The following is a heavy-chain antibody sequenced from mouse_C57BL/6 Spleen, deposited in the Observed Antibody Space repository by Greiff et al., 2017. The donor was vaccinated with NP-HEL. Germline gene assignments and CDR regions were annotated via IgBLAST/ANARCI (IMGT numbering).Heavy chain of an antibody. V-gene: IGHV5-4*01. J-gene: IGHJ4*01. CDR3: ARDWELTGYYAMDY. Sequence: EVQRVESGGGLVKPGGSLKLSCAASGFTFSSYAMSWVRQTPEKRLEWVATISDGGSYTYYPDNVKGRFTISRDNAKNNLYLQMSHLKSEDTAMYYCARDWELTGYYAMDYWGQGTSVTVSS. D-gene: IGHD4-1*01. CDR2: ISDGGSYT. CDR1: GFTFSSYA.